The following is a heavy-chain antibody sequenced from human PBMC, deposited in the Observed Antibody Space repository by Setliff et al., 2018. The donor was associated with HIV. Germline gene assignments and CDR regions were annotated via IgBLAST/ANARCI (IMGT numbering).Heavy chain of an antibody. CDR1: GLIFSSYA. V-gene: IGHV3-48*01. D-gene: IGHD1-26*01. CDR2: ISMSSHTSV. Sequence: GGSLRLSCAASGLIFSSYAMSWVRQAPGKGLEWVSYISMSSHTSVIYSDSVKGRFTISRDNARNSFYLQMNSLRVDDTAVYFCARDKWASGFDFWGHGTLVTVSS. CDR3: ARDKWASGFDF. J-gene: IGHJ4*01.